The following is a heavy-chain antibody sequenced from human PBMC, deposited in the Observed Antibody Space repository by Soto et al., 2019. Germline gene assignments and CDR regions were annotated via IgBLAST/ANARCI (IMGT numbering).Heavy chain of an antibody. CDR3: AKGLWEWLRFFSGMDV. CDR2: ISYDGSNK. D-gene: IGHD5-12*01. V-gene: IGHV3-30*18. CDR1: GFTFSSYG. Sequence: QVQLVESGGGVVQPGRSLRLSCAASGFTFSSYGMHWVRQAPGKGLEWVAVISYDGSNKYYADSVKGRFTISRDNSKNTLYLQMNSLRAEDTAVYYCAKGLWEWLRFFSGMDVWGQGTTVTVSS. J-gene: IGHJ6*02.